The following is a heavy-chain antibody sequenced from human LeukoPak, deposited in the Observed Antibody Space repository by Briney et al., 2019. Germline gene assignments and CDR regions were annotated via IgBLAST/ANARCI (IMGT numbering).Heavy chain of an antibody. V-gene: IGHV1-2*02. J-gene: IGHJ5*02. CDR3: ARGGDYDFWSGSRNWFDP. CDR1: GYTFTGYY. CDR2: INPNSGGT. Sequence: GASVKVSCKASGYTFTGYYMHWVRQAPGQGLEWMGWINPNSGGTNYAQKFQGRVTMTRDTSISTAYMELSRLRSDDTAVYYCARGGDYDFWSGSRNWFDPWGQGTLVTVSS. D-gene: IGHD3-3*01.